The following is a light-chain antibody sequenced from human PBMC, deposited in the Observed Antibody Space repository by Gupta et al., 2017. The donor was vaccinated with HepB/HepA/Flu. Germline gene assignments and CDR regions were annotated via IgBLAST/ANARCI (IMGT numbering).Light chain of an antibody. CDR1: QSVNNY. CDR3: QQRSDFT. V-gene: IGKV3-11*01. Sequence: EIVLTQSPATLSLSPGERATLSCWASQSVNNYLAWYQQKPGQVPRLLIYDASTRVAGIPARFSGTGSGTDFTLTINNLEPEDSGVYYCQQRSDFTFGQGTKLEIK. CDR2: DAS. J-gene: IGKJ2*01.